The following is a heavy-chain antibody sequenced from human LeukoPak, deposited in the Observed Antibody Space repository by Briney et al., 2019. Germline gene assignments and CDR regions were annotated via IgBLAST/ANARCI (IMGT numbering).Heavy chain of an antibody. J-gene: IGHJ6*03. D-gene: IGHD4-17*01. Sequence: PSETLSLTCTVSGGSISSYYWSWIRQPPGKGLEWIGYIYYSGSTNYNPSLKSRVTISVDTSKNQFSLKLSSVTAADTAVYYCARVYGDYVHYYYYYYMDVWGKGTTVTVSS. CDR3: ARVYGDYVHYYYYYYMDV. CDR1: GGSISSYY. CDR2: IYYSGST. V-gene: IGHV4-59*01.